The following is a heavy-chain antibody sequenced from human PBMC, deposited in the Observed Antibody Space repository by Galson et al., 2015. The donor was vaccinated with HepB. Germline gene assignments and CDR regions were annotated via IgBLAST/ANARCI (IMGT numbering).Heavy chain of an antibody. D-gene: IGHD4-17*01. J-gene: IGHJ2*01. CDR1: GFSFNYFP. Sequence: SLRLSCAASGFSFNYFPMHWVRQAPGKGLEWVAVISYTGSYTNYADFGKGRFTISRDNSKNALYLQMNSLRVEDTALYYCVRPRGEGASDYQNWYFDLWGRGTLVTVSS. CDR2: ISYTGSYT. CDR3: VRPRGEGASDYQNWYFDL. V-gene: IGHV3-30*04.